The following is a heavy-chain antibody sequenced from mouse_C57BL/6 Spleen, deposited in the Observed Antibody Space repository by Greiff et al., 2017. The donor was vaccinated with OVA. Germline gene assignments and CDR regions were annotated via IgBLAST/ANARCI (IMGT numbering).Heavy chain of an antibody. CDR1: GYTFTSYW. CDR2: IDPSDSYT. J-gene: IGHJ2*01. Sequence: VQLQQPGAELVKPGASVKLSCKASGYTFTSYWMQWVKQRPGQGLEWIGEIDPSDSYTNYNQKFKGKATLTVDTSSSTAYMQLSSLTSEDSAVYYCARGRNDYSFDYWGQGTTLTVSS. CDR3: ARGRNDYSFDY. D-gene: IGHD2-4*01. V-gene: IGHV1-50*01.